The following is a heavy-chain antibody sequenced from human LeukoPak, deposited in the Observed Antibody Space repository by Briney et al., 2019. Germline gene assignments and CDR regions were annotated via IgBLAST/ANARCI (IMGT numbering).Heavy chain of an antibody. CDR3: ARDRRDGYFCY. J-gene: IGHJ4*02. CDR2: IIPIFGTA. Sequence: SVKVSCKASGYTFTSYGISWVRQAPGQGLEWMGGIIPIFGTANYAQKFQGRVTITAGESTSTAYMELSSLGSEDTAVYYCARDRRDGYFCYWGQGTLVTVSS. D-gene: IGHD5-24*01. V-gene: IGHV1-69*13. CDR1: GYTFTSYG.